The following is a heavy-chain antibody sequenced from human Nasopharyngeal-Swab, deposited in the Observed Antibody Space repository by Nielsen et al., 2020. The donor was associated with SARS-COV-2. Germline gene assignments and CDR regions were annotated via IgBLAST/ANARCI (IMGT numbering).Heavy chain of an antibody. D-gene: IGHD2-2*03. CDR2: ISSDGGA. CDR1: GFSISGYW. Sequence: GESLKISCAASGFSISGYWMHWVRQAPGKGLVWVSRISSDGGANHADSATGRFTISRDNAKNTVYLQMNSLRDEDTAVYYCLRGMAGYGWFDPWGQGILVTVSS. CDR3: LRGMAGYGWFDP. V-gene: IGHV3-74*01. J-gene: IGHJ5*02.